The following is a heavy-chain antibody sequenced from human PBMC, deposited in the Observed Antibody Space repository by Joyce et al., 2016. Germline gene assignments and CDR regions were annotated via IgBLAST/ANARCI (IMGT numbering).Heavy chain of an antibody. CDR3: AKEVSGSYPV. V-gene: IGHV1-2*02. D-gene: IGHD1-26*01. CDR2: IDPNNGAT. Sequence: QVQLVQSGAEVKEPGASVKVSCRTSGHSFIGYRVDWVRRAPGQEFEWMGWIDPNNGATYYAQRFQGRVTMTRDTSIDMAYMELSSLRSDDTAVYYCAKEVSGSYPVWGQGTLVTVSS. J-gene: IGHJ4*02. CDR1: GHSFIGYR.